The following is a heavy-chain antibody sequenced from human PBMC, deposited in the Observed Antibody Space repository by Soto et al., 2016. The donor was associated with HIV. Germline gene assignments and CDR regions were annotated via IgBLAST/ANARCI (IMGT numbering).Heavy chain of an antibody. J-gene: IGHJ4*02. CDR2: MNPNSGDT. Sequence: QVQLVQSGPEVKKPGASVKVSCKASGYTFTSYDINWVRQATGQGLEWMGWMNPNSGDTGYAQKFQGRVTIARKTSTSTAYMELSSLRSEDTAVYYCARDSGIGAYYFDYWGQGTLVTVSS. V-gene: IGHV1-8*03. CDR1: GYTFTSYD. D-gene: IGHD6-13*01. CDR3: ARDSGIGAYYFDY.